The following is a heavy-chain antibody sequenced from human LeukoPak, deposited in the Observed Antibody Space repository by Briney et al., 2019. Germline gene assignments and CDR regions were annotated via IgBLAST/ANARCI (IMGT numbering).Heavy chain of an antibody. Sequence: GASVKVSCKASGYTFTGYYMHWVRQAPGQGLEWMGWINPNSGGTNYAQKFQGRVTMTRDTSISTAYMELSRLRSDDTAVYYCARDYYDSSGYFAFDIWGQGTMVTVPS. CDR2: INPNSGGT. D-gene: IGHD3-22*01. J-gene: IGHJ3*02. V-gene: IGHV1-2*02. CDR3: ARDYYDSSGYFAFDI. CDR1: GYTFTGYY.